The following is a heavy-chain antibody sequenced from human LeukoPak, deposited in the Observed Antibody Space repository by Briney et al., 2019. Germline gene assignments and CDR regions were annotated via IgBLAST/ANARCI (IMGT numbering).Heavy chain of an antibody. J-gene: IGHJ3*02. V-gene: IGHV4-34*01. D-gene: IGHD6-19*01. CDR3: ARGDSSGWFLLFAFDI. Sequence: SETLSLTCAVYGGSFSGCYWSWIRQPPGKGLEWIGEINHSGSTNYNPSLKSRVTISVDTSKNQFSLKLSSVTAADTAVYYCARGDSSGWFLLFAFDIWGQGTMVTVSS. CDR2: INHSGST. CDR1: GGSFSGCY.